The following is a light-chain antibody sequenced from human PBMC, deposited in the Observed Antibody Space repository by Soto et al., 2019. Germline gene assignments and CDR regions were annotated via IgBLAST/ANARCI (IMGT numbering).Light chain of an antibody. CDR1: QSVSSSY. CDR2: GAS. V-gene: IGKV3-20*01. J-gene: IGKJ2*01. Sequence: EIVLTQSPGTLSLSPGERATLSCRASQSVSSSYLAWYQQKPGQAPRLLIYGASSRATGIPDRFSGSGSGTAFTLIISRLEPADFAVYYCQQYGSSPPMYTFGQGTKLEIK. CDR3: QQYGSSPPMYT.